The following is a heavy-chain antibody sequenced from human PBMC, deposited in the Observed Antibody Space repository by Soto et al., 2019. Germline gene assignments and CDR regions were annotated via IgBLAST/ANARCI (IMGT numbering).Heavy chain of an antibody. D-gene: IGHD5-18*01. CDR3: AKDQRGYSYGYWVY. V-gene: IGHV3-30*18. J-gene: IGHJ4*02. Sequence: QVQLVESGGGVVQPGRSLRLSCAASGFTFGSYGMHWVRQAPGKGLEWVAVISYDGSNKYYADSVKGRFTISRDNSKNTLYLQMNSLRAEDTAVYYCAKDQRGYSYGYWVYWGQGTLVTVSS. CDR1: GFTFGSYG. CDR2: ISYDGSNK.